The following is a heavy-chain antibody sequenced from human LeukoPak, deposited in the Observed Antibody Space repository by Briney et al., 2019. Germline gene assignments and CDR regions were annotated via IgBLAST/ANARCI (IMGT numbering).Heavy chain of an antibody. CDR1: GGSISSSSYY. D-gene: IGHD3-3*01. CDR2: IYYSGST. CDR3: ARFGFDFWSGYYPRYYYYYMDV. V-gene: IGHV4-39*01. J-gene: IGHJ6*03. Sequence: SETQSLTCTVSGGSISSSSYYWGWIRQPPGKGLEWIGSIYYSGSTYYNPSLKSRVTISVDTSKNQFSLKLSSVTAADTAVYYCARFGFDFWSGYYPRYYYYYMDVWGKGTTVTVSS.